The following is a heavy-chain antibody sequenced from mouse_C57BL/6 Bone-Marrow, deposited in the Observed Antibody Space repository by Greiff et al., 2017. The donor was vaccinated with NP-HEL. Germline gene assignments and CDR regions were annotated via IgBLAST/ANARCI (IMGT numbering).Heavy chain of an antibody. J-gene: IGHJ2*01. CDR3: ARGSSSGYSLDY. D-gene: IGHD3-2*02. CDR2: ISSGGSYT. Sequence: EVKLVESGGDLVKPGGSLKLSCAASGFTFSSYGMSWVRQTPDKRLEWVATISSGGSYTYYQDSVKGRFTISRDNAKNTLYLQMSSLKSEDTAMYYCARGSSSGYSLDYWGQGTTLTVSS. CDR1: GFTFSSYG. V-gene: IGHV5-6*02.